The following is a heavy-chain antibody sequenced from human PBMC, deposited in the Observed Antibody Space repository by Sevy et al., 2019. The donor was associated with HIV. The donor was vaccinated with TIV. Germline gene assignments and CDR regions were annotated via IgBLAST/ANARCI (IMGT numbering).Heavy chain of an antibody. CDR2: INKHGTIT. CDR1: GFTFSSHW. V-gene: IGHV3-74*01. J-gene: IGHJ6*02. CDR3: ARGQVLRFLEWPTYGMDV. Sequence: GGSLRLSCAASGFTFSSHWMFWVRQAPGKGLVWVSHINKHGTITKYAESVKGRFTISRDNAKNTVYLQINSLRAEDTAVYYCARGQVLRFLEWPTYGMDVWGQGTTVTVSS. D-gene: IGHD3-3*01.